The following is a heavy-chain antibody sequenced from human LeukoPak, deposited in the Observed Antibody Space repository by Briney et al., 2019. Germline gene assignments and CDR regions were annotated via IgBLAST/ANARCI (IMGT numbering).Heavy chain of an antibody. CDR2: INPNSGGT. J-gene: IGHJ4*02. D-gene: IGHD3-22*01. V-gene: IGHV1-2*02. CDR1: GYTFTGYY. CDR3: ARDQGYYYDSSGYYGLDY. Sequence: ASVKVSCKASGYTFTGYYMHWVRQAPGQGLEWMGWINPNSGGTNYAQKFQGRVTMTRDTSISTAYMELSRLRSDDTAVYYCARDQGYYYDSSGYYGLDYWGQGTLVTVSS.